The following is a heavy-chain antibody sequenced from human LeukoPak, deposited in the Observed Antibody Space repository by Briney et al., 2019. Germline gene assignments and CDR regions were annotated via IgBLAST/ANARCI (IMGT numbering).Heavy chain of an antibody. J-gene: IGHJ4*02. V-gene: IGHV1-2*02. CDR2: INPNSGGT. Sequence: ASVKVSCKASGYTFTGYYMHWVRQAPGQGLEWMGWINPNSGGTNYAQKFQGRVTMTEDTSTDTAYMELSSLRSEDTAVYYCATGFLTIFGVVTHDYWGQGTLVTVSS. CDR1: GYTFTGYY. D-gene: IGHD3-3*01. CDR3: ATGFLTIFGVVTHDY.